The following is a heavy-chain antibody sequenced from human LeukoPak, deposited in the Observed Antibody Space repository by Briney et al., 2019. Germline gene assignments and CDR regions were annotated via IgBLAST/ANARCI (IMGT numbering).Heavy chain of an antibody. CDR3: ARGFVYDILTGYMGD. V-gene: IGHV3-30-3*01. CDR2: ISYDGSNK. D-gene: IGHD3-9*01. CDR1: GFTFSSYA. J-gene: IGHJ4*02. Sequence: GGSLRLSCAASGFTFSSYAMHWVRQAPGKGLEWVAVISYDGSNKYYADSVKGRFTISRDNSKNTLYLQMNSLRAEDTAVYYCARGFVYDILTGYMGDWGQGTLVTVSS.